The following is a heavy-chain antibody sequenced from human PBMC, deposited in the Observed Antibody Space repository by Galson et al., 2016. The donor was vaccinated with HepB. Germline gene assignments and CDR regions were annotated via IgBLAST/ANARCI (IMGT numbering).Heavy chain of an antibody. CDR1: GQSLQDRKVG. Sequence: ALVKPTQTLTLTCTVSGQSLQDRKVGVGWIRQPPGKAREWLGIIYWDDDRRYSPSLKNRTSIAQDMSKNEVVLTLANVEPGDIGTYYCARRLDSSGEPCFDYWGQGILVTAAS. CDR3: ARRLDSSGEPCFDY. D-gene: IGHD1-26*01. V-gene: IGHV2-5*02. CDR2: IYWDDDR. J-gene: IGHJ4*02.